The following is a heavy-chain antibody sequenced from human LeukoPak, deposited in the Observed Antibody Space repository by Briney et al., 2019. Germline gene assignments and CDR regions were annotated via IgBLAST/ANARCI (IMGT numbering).Heavy chain of an antibody. V-gene: IGHV1-18*01. CDR2: ISAYNGIP. D-gene: IGHD3-10*01. Sequence: GASVKVSCKASGYTFTSYHIAWVRQAPGRGLEWMGWISAYNGIPKYAENLQGRITMTIDTSTSTAYMELRSLRSDDTAVYYCARDHSGFHFDYWGQGTPVTVSS. CDR3: ARDHSGFHFDY. J-gene: IGHJ4*02. CDR1: GYTFTSYH.